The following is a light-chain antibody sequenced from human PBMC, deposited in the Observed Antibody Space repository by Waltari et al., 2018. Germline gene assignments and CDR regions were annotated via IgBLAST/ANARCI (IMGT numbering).Light chain of an antibody. J-gene: IGKJ1*01. CDR2: GAL. V-gene: IGKV3-15*01. Sequence: EIVMTQSPATLSVSPGERATLSCRASQSVSSNLAWYQQKRGQYPRLLIYGALTRATGIPARFSGSGSGTEFTLTISSMQSEDFAVYYCQQYNNWPAWTFGQGTKVEI. CDR3: QQYNNWPAWT. CDR1: QSVSSN.